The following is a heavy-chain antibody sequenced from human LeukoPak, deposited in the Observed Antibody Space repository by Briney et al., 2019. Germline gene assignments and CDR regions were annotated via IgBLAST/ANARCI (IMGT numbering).Heavy chain of an antibody. CDR2: IYYSGST. D-gene: IGHD3-16*02. CDR1: GGSISSYY. J-gene: IGHJ5*02. V-gene: IGHV4-59*12. CDR3: ARDYQGFDP. Sequence: SETLSLTCTVSGGSISSYYWSWIRQPPGKGLEWIGYIYYSGSTYYNPSLKSRVTISVDRSKNQFSLKLSSVTAADTAVYYCARDYQGFDPWGQGTLVTVSS.